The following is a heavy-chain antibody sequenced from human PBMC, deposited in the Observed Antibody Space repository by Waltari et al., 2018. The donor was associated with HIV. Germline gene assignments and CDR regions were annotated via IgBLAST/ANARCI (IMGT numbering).Heavy chain of an antibody. D-gene: IGHD3-3*01. CDR3: TKGRRGALFGDE. CDR2: MNPDNGDA. J-gene: IGHJ4*02. V-gene: IGHV1-8*02. CDR1: GYSFIDFD. Sequence: QVQLVQSGAEIKKPRASVRVPCQASGYSFIDFDINWVRRAPGRGREWVGWMNPDNGDAGYGHKFRGRFTLTRDTSTDTAYMEVDNLKSEDTAIYFCTKGRRGALFGDEWGQGTLVTVSS.